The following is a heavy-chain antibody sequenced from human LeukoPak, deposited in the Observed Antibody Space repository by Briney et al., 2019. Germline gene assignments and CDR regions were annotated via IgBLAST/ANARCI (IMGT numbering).Heavy chain of an antibody. J-gene: IGHJ2*01. CDR3: ARGHSKYYYDSSGYYARYWYFDL. Sequence: PSETLSLTCAVSGGSISSSNWWSWARQPPGKGLEWIGEIYHSGSTNYNPSLKSRVTISVDKSKNQFSLKLSSVTAADTAVYYCARGHSKYYYDSSGYYARYWYFDLWGRGTLVTVSS. V-gene: IGHV4-4*02. CDR2: IYHSGST. CDR1: GGSISSSNW. D-gene: IGHD3-22*01.